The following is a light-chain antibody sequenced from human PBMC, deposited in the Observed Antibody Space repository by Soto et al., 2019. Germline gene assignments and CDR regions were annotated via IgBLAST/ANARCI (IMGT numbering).Light chain of an antibody. J-gene: IGKJ1*01. CDR3: QQYGSSPWT. CDR2: GAS. CDR1: QSVSSN. V-gene: IGKV3-15*01. Sequence: EIVMTQSPATLSVSPGERATLSCRASQSVSSNLAWYLQKPGQAPRLLIYGASTRATGIPARFSGSGSETEFTLTISSQQSEDFAVYYCQQYGSSPWTFGQGTKVEIK.